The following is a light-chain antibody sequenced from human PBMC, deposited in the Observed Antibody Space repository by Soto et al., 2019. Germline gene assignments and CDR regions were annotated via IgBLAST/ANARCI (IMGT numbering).Light chain of an antibody. CDR3: QHLNPYPPGT. V-gene: IGKV1-9*01. J-gene: IGKJ3*01. Sequence: IQLTQSPSSLSASVGDRVTITCRASQDISNSLAWYQQKPGKAPRLLISAASTLLSGLPSRSSGSGSGTDFTLTISSLRPEDFATYYCQHLNPYPPGTFGPGTKVDIK. CDR1: QDISNS. CDR2: AAS.